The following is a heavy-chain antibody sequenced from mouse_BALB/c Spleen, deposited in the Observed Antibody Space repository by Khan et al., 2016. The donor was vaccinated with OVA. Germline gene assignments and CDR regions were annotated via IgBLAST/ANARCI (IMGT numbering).Heavy chain of an antibody. J-gene: IGHJ2*01. CDR2: INPHIGET. Sequence: VQLKQSGPELVRPGASAKISCKASGYSFTGYFMNWVMQSHGKSLEWIGRINPHIGETFYNQRFKDKATLTVDESSSTAHMELRSLASEDSAVYYCTRIYRSDFDYWGQGTTLTVSS. CDR3: TRIYRSDFDY. CDR1: GYSFTGYF. D-gene: IGHD1-1*01. V-gene: IGHV1-20*02.